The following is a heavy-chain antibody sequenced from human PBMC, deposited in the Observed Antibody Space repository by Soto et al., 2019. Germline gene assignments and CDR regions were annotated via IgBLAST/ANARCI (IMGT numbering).Heavy chain of an antibody. CDR1: NFTFHYAW. Sequence: GGSLRLSCAASNFTFHYAWMSWVRQAPGKGLEWVGRIKATAYGGTTDYAASVKGRFVISRDDSRDMLYLQMNSLKREDTARYYCATDDTSGYYSQTWGLGTLVTVSS. J-gene: IGHJ4*02. CDR3: ATDDTSGYYSQT. D-gene: IGHD3-22*01. CDR2: IKATAYGGTT. V-gene: IGHV3-15*01.